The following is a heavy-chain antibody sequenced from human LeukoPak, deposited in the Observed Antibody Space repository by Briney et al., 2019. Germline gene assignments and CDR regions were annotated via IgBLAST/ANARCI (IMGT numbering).Heavy chain of an antibody. Sequence: PSETLSLTCTVSGGSISSSSYYWGWIRQPPGKGLEWIGSIYYSGSTYYNPSLKSRVTISVDTSKNQCSLKLSSVTAADTAVYYCARDSSGWYEAFDIWGQGTMVTVSS. CDR2: IYYSGST. V-gene: IGHV4-39*01. CDR3: ARDSSGWYEAFDI. CDR1: GGSISSSSYY. J-gene: IGHJ3*02. D-gene: IGHD6-19*01.